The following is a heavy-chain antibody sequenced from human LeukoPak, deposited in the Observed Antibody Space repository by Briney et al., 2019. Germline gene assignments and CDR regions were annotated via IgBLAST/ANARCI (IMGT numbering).Heavy chain of an antibody. CDR2: IYYSGST. CDR1: GGSISSGGYY. D-gene: IGHD3-22*01. Sequence: PSETLSLTCTVSGGSISSGGYYWSWIRQHPGTGLEWIGYIYYSGSTYYNPSLKSRVTISVDTSKNQFSLKLSSVTAADTAVYYCARNHYYDPQVMDVWGQGTTVTVSS. J-gene: IGHJ6*02. V-gene: IGHV4-31*03. CDR3: ARNHYYDPQVMDV.